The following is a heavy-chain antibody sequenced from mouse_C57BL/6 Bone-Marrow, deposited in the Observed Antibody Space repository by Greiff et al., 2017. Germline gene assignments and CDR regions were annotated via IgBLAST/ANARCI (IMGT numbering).Heavy chain of an antibody. CDR1: GYTFTSYW. D-gene: IGHD1-1*01. Sequence: VKLQQPGAELVKPGASVKLSCKASGYTFTSYWMHWVKQRPGQGLEWIGMIHPNSGSTNYNEKFKSKATLTVDKSSSTAYMQLSSLTSEDSAVYYCARSYYYGSYYYAMDYWGQGTSVTVSS. V-gene: IGHV1-64*01. CDR2: IHPNSGST. CDR3: ARSYYYGSYYYAMDY. J-gene: IGHJ4*01.